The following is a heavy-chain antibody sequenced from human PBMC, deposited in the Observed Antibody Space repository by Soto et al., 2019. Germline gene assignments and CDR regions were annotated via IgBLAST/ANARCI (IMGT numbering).Heavy chain of an antibody. CDR3: ARHAGYSSGRRWFDP. D-gene: IGHD3-22*01. CDR1: GGSVSSSSYY. J-gene: IGHJ5*02. Sequence: SETLSLTCTVSGGSVSSSSYYWGWVRQPPGKGLEWIGSVYYSGSTYYNPSLKSRVTISVDKSKNQFSLKLMSLSAADTAVFFCARHAGYSSGRRWFDPWGQGTLVTVSS. CDR2: VYYSGST. V-gene: IGHV4-39*01.